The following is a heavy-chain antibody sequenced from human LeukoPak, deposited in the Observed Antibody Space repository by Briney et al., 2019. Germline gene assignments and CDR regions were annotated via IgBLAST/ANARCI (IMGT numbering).Heavy chain of an antibody. Sequence: GGSLRLSCAASGFTFSDSWMSWVRQAPGKGLEWVANTNQDGSEKDYVDSVKGRFTISRDNARDSLYLQMGSLRAEDTAVYYCATYTHWVAGDVWGQGTTVTVSS. CDR2: TNQDGSEK. CDR1: GFTFSDSW. D-gene: IGHD3-16*01. V-gene: IGHV3-7*01. CDR3: ATYTHWVAGDV. J-gene: IGHJ6*02.